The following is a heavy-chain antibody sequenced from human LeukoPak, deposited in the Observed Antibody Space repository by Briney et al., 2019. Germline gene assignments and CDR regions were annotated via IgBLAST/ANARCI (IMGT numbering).Heavy chain of an antibody. Sequence: GGSLRLSCAASGFMFSSYWMSWVRQAPGKGLEWVANIKLDGTQKNYIQSVRGRFTISRDNARNFLYLQLSSLRAEDTAVYYCTRDFWTDYWGQGTLVTVSS. D-gene: IGHD3/OR15-3a*01. CDR1: GFMFSSYW. CDR2: IKLDGTQK. J-gene: IGHJ4*02. V-gene: IGHV3-7*01. CDR3: TRDFWTDY.